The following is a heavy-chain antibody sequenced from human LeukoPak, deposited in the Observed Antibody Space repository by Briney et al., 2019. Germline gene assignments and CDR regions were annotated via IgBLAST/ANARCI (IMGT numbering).Heavy chain of an antibody. J-gene: IGHJ4*02. CDR2: ISAYNSNT. V-gene: IGHV1-18*01. D-gene: IGHD3-10*01. Sequence: GASVKVSCKASGCTFTSYGISWVRQAPGQGLEWMGWISAYNSNTNYAQKLQGRVTMTTDTSTSTAYMELRSLRSDDTAVYYCARGSGSGSYYNAPLDYWGQGTLVTVSS. CDR3: ARGSGSGSYYNAPLDY. CDR1: GCTFTSYG.